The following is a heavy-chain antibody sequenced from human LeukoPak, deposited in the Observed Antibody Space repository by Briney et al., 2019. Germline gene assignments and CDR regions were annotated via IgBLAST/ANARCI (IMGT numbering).Heavy chain of an antibody. CDR1: GGSISSYY. CDR3: ARLGWTAVGNY. V-gene: IGHV4-59*01. Sequence: SETLSLTCTVSGGSISSYYWSWIRQPPGKGLEWIGYIYYSGSTNYNPSLKSRVTISVDTSENQFSLKLSSVTAADTAVYYCARLGWTAVGNYWGQGTLVTVSS. CDR2: IYYSGST. D-gene: IGHD5-18*01. J-gene: IGHJ4*02.